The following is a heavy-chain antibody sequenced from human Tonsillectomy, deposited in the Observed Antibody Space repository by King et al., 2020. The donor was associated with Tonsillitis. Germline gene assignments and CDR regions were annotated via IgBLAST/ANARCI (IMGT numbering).Heavy chain of an antibody. CDR2: TYPGDSDT. Sequence: QLVQSGAEVKKPGESLKMSCKASGYSFNTHWIAWVRQMPGKGLEWMGMTYPGDSDTRYSPSFQGHVIIAADKSICTAYLQWSSLKATDSAIYYCARMGPQSGTYSEGLDVWGQGKLVTVSS. D-gene: IGHD3-10*01. CDR1: GYSFNTHW. J-gene: IGHJ3*01. CDR3: ARMGPQSGTYSEGLDV. V-gene: IGHV5-51*01.